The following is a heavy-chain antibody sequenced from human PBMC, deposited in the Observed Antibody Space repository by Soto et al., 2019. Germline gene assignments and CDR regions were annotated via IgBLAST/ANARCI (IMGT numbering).Heavy chain of an antibody. CDR2: VSSDGSNK. D-gene: IGHD3-10*01. CDR3: ARGAITVLRGVDY. Sequence: VHLEESGGGVVHPGRSLRHSCAASGFTFNTYAVHWVRQAPGKGLEWVAVVSSDGSNKYYSDSVKGRFSISRDNSNNTLSLQMNSLRTEDTAVYYCARGAITVLRGVDYWGRGTLVTVSS. J-gene: IGHJ4*02. V-gene: IGHV3-30*04. CDR1: GFTFNTYA.